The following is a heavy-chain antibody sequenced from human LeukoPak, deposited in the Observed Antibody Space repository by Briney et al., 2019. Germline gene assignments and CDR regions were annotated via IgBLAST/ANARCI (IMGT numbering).Heavy chain of an antibody. J-gene: IGHJ5*01. CDR1: GYTFTNYD. D-gene: IGHD1-26*01. CDR2: MNPNSGDT. V-gene: IGHV1-8*01. CDR3: ARTGMGGNVWIDS. Sequence: ASVKVSCKASGYTFTNYDINWVRQVTGQGLEWMGWMNPNSGDTGYAEKFQGRVTMTRDTSTNTAYMELTSLTSDDTAIFYCARTGMGGNVWIDSWGQGTLVTVSS.